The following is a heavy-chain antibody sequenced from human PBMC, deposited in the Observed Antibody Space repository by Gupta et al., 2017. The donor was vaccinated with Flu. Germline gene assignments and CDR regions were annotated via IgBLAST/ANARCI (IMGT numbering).Heavy chain of an antibody. CDR3: ARASPLAFDAGGFQH. Sequence: EAQLVASGGALVQLGGSLRLSCAASGFTFSSYWMHWVRQAPGKGMVWVSRINSDGSNTSHADSVKDRFTISRDNAKNTLYLQMNSLRAEDTAVYYCARASPLAFDAGGFQHWGQGTLVTVSS. CDR1: GFTFSSYW. D-gene: IGHD3-16*01. V-gene: IGHV3-74*01. J-gene: IGHJ1*01. CDR2: INSDGSNT.